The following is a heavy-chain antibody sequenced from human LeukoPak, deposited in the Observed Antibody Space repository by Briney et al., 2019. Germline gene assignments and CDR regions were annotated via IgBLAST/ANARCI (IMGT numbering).Heavy chain of an antibody. V-gene: IGHV4-31*03. D-gene: IGHD6-19*01. J-gene: IGHJ4*02. CDR3: ARTGAVAAQKRSYFDY. CDR2: IYYSGST. CDR1: GGSISSGGYY. Sequence: SETLSLTCTVSGGSISSGGYYWSWIRQHPGKGLEWIGYIYYSGSTYYNPPLKSRVTISVDTSKNQFSLKLSSVTAADTAVYYCARTGAVAAQKRSYFDYWGQGTLVTVSS.